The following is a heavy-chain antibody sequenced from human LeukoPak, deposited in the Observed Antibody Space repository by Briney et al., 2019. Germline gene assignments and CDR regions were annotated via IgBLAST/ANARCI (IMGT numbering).Heavy chain of an antibody. CDR1: GGTFGSYA. CDR3: ATDLTRITIFGVVIINDY. J-gene: IGHJ4*02. D-gene: IGHD3-3*01. CDR2: IIPIFGTA. V-gene: IGHV1-69*01. Sequence: SVKVSCKASGGTFGSYAISWVRQAPGQGLEWMGGIIPIFGTANYAQKFQGRVTITADESTSTAYMELSSLRSEDTAVYYCATDLTRITIFGVVIINDYWGQGTLVTVSS.